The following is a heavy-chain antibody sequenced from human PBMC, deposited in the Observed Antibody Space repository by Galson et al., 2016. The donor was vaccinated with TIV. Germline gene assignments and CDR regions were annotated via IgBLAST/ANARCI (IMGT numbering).Heavy chain of an antibody. CDR1: GYTFSKYG. Sequence: SVKVSCKASGYTFSKYGISWVRQAPGQGLEWVGWIGANSGDTNSAQKLQGRVTLATDTSTSTAYMELRSLRSADTAVYYCARDRGSMTMILVADYYYAMDVWGKGTTVTVSS. CDR3: ARDRGSMTMILVADYYYAMDV. V-gene: IGHV1-18*01. J-gene: IGHJ6*04. CDR2: IGANSGDT. D-gene: IGHD3-22*01.